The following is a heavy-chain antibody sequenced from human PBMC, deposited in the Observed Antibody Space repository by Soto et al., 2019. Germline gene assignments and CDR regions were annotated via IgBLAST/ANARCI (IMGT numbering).Heavy chain of an antibody. Sequence: SETLSLTCTVSGGSISSSSFYWAWIRQPPGEGLEWIGSIYHTGNAYYNPSLKSRVTISVDTSKNQFSLKLTSVTAADAALYYCARDFFDSSDYTTNWFDPWGQGTLVTVSS. CDR3: ARDFFDSSDYTTNWFDP. J-gene: IGHJ5*02. CDR1: GGSISSSSFY. V-gene: IGHV4-39*01. CDR2: IYHTGNA. D-gene: IGHD3-22*01.